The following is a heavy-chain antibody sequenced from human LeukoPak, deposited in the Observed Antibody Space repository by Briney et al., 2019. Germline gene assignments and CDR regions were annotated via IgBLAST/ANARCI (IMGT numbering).Heavy chain of an antibody. D-gene: IGHD3-10*02. CDR3: AVVRGYFDY. J-gene: IGHJ4*02. CDR1: GGSISSSSYY. Sequence: PSETLSLTCTVSGGSISSSSYYWGWIRQPPGKGLEWIGCMDYSWSTYFNPSLKSRVAISVGTSKNQFSLKLSSVTAADTAFYYRAVVRGYFDYWGQGTLVTVSS. V-gene: IGHV4-39*01. CDR2: MDYSWST.